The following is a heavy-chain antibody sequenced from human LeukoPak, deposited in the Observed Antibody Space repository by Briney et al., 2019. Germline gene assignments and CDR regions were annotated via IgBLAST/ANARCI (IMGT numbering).Heavy chain of an antibody. CDR1: GFTFSSYA. V-gene: IGHV4-39*01. Sequence: TGGSLRLSCAASGFTFSSYAMSWVRQPPGKGLEWIGSIYYSGSTYYNPSLKSRVTISVDTSKNQFSLKLSSVTAADTAVYYCARHSPVGIFYFDYWGQGTLVTVSS. D-gene: IGHD1-26*01. CDR3: ARHSPVGIFYFDY. J-gene: IGHJ4*02. CDR2: IYYSGST.